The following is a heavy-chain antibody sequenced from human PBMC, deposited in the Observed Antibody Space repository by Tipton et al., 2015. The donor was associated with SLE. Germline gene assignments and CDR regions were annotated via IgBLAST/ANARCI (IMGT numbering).Heavy chain of an antibody. Sequence: SLRLSCAASGFTFSSYGMHWVRQAPGKGLEWVAVIWYDGSNKYYADSVKGRFTISRDNSKNTLYLQMNSLRAEDTAVYFCARALRGYSGYGTAYWGQGALVTVSS. V-gene: IGHV3-33*01. J-gene: IGHJ4*02. D-gene: IGHD5-12*01. CDR2: IWYDGSNK. CDR3: ARALRGYSGYGTAY. CDR1: GFTFSSYG.